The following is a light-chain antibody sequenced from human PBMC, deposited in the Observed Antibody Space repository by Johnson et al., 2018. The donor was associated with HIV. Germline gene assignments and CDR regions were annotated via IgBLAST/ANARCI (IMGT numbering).Light chain of an antibody. V-gene: IGLV1-51*01. Sequence: QSVLTQPPSVSAAPGQKVTISCSGSSSNIGNNYVSWYQQLPGTAPKLLIYDNDKRPSGISDRFSASKSGTSATLGITGLQTGYEADYYCGTWDSYLTAGVCGSGTKVTVL. CDR1: SSNIGNNY. CDR2: DND. J-gene: IGLJ1*01. CDR3: GTWDSYLTAGV.